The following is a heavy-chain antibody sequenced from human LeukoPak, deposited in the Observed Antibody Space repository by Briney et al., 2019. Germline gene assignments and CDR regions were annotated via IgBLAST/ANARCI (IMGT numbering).Heavy chain of an antibody. CDR3: ARADRLHGGPYLIGP. CDR2: INPNSGGT. CDR1: GYSFTDYY. Sequence: ASVKVSCRTSGYSFTDYYMHWVRQAPGQGLEWMGWINPNSGGTSAAQKFQGRVTMTRDTSITTVYMEVSWLTSDDTAIYYCARADRLHGGPYLIGPWGQGTLVTVSS. D-gene: IGHD2-21*01. V-gene: IGHV1-2*02. J-gene: IGHJ5*02.